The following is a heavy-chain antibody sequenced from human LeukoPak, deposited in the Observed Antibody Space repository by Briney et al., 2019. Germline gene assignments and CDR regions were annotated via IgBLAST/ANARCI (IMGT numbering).Heavy chain of an antibody. D-gene: IGHD1-26*01. CDR2: INHSGST. Sequence: SETLSLTCAVYGGSFSGYYWSWIRQPPGKGLEWIGEINHSGSTNYNPSLKSRVTISVDTSKNQFSLKLSSVTAADTAVYYCARGIRIVGATIEYFGYWGQGTLVTVSS. CDR1: GGSFSGYY. V-gene: IGHV4-34*01. CDR3: ARGIRIVGATIEYFGY. J-gene: IGHJ4*02.